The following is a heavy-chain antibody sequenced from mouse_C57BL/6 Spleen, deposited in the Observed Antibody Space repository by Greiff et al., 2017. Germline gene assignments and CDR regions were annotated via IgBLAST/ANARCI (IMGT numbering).Heavy chain of an antibody. CDR1: GYTFTSYW. J-gene: IGHJ1*03. CDR3: ASLITTVVRWYFDV. D-gene: IGHD1-1*01. CDR2: IDPSDSYT. V-gene: IGHV1-50*01. Sequence: QVQLQQPGAELVKPGASVKLSCKASGYTFTSYWMQWVKQRPGQGLEWIGEIDPSDSYTNYNQKFKGKATLTVDTSSSTAYMQLSSLTSEDSAVYYCASLITTVVRWYFDVWGTGTTVTVSS.